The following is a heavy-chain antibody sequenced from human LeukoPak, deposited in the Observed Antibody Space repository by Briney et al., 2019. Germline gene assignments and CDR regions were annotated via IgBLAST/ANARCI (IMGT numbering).Heavy chain of an antibody. J-gene: IGHJ5*02. Sequence: PSETLSLTCTVSGGSISSSSYYWGWIRQPPGKGLEWIGSIYYSGSTYYNPSLKSRVTISVDTSKNQFSLKLSSVTAADTAVYYCASQTSILRYFDWLLYAGFDPWGQGTLVTVSS. CDR1: GGSISSSSYY. D-gene: IGHD3-9*01. V-gene: IGHV4-39*01. CDR3: ASQTSILRYFDWLLYAGFDP. CDR2: IYYSGST.